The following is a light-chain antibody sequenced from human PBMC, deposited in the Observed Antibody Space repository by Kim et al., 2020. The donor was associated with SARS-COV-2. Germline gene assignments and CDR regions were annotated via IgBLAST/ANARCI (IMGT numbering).Light chain of an antibody. CDR1: SSDVGGYNY. J-gene: IGLJ1*01. CDR3: SSYTRSSTYV. CDR2: DVS. Sequence: GQSITISCTGTSSDVGGYNYVSWYQQHPGKAPKLMIYDVSNRPSGISNRFSGSKSGNTASLIISGLQAEDEADYYCSSYTRSSTYVFGTGTKVTVL. V-gene: IGLV2-14*03.